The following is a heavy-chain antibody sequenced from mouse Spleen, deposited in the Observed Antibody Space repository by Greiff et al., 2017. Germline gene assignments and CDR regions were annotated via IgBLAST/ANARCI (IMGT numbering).Heavy chain of an antibody. Sequence: DVMLVESEGGLVQPGSSMKLSCTASGFTFSDYYMAWVRQVPEKGLEWVANINYDGSSTYYLDSLKSRFIISRDNAKNILYLQMSSLKSEDTATYYCARVDDYDGTWFAYWGQGTLVTVSA. V-gene: IGHV5-16*01. CDR2: INYDGSST. D-gene: IGHD2-4*01. CDR3: ARVDDYDGTWFAY. J-gene: IGHJ3*01. CDR1: GFTFSDYY.